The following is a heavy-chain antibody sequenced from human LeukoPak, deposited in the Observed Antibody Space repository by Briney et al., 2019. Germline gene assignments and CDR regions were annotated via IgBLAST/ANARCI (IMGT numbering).Heavy chain of an antibody. CDR3: AKDRLSGSGWYLGIYWSFDL. J-gene: IGHJ2*01. V-gene: IGHV3-23*01. Sequence: QAGGSLRLSCAASGFTFSNYVMSWVRQAPGKGLEGVSSIGGSGGTTYYADSVKGRFTISGDNSENTLYLQMTSLRAEDTAVYYCAKDRLSGSGWYLGIYWSFDLWGRGTLVSVSA. CDR2: IGGSGGTT. D-gene: IGHD6-19*01. CDR1: GFTFSNYV.